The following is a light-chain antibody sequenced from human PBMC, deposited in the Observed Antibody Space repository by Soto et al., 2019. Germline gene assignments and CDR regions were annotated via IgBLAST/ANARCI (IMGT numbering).Light chain of an antibody. V-gene: IGLV2-14*01. CDR3: SSYTSSTTYV. J-gene: IGLJ1*01. Sequence: QAVVTEPAYVSGSPGQSITISCTRTSSDVGGYNYVSWYQLHPGKAPKLMVYEVSNRPSGVSNRFSGSKSGNTASLTISGLQAEDEADYYCSSYTSSTTYVFGTGTKVTVL. CDR1: SSDVGGYNY. CDR2: EVS.